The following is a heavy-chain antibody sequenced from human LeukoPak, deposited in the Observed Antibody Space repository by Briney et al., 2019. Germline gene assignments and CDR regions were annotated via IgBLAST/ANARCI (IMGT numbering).Heavy chain of an antibody. D-gene: IGHD6-19*01. CDR2: IYYSGST. CDR3: ARPYSSGWYFDL. Sequence: SETLSLTCTVSGGSISSYYWSWIRRPPGKGLEWIGYIYYSGSTNYNPSLKSRVTISVDTSKNQFSLKLSSVTAADTAVYYCARPYSSGWYFDLWGRGTLVTVSS. CDR1: GGSISSYY. V-gene: IGHV4-59*01. J-gene: IGHJ2*01.